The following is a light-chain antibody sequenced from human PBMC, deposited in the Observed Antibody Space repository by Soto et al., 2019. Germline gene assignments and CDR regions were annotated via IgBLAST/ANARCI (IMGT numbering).Light chain of an antibody. V-gene: IGKV3-20*01. CDR2: GAS. CDR1: QSVSSSY. J-gene: IGKJ4*01. Sequence: EIVLTQSPGTLSLSPGERATLSCRASQSVSSSYLAWYQQKPGQAPRLLIYGASSRATGIPDRFSGSGSGTDLTLTISSLETEDFAVYYCQQYGSSPLLTFGGGTKVEIK. CDR3: QQYGSSPLLT.